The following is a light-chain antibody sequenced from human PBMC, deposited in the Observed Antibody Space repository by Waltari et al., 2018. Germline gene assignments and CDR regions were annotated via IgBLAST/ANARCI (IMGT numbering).Light chain of an antibody. CDR2: AAS. J-gene: IGKJ3*01. CDR1: QNIYSN. CDR3: QHYYDNPFT. Sequence: IQMTQPPSALSASVGDRVTISCWASQNIYSNLAWYQQKPGKAPKLLIYAASSLQSGIPSRFSGSGSGTDFTLTISSLQPEDSAAYYCQHYYDNPFTFGPGTKLDIK. V-gene: IGKV1-6*01.